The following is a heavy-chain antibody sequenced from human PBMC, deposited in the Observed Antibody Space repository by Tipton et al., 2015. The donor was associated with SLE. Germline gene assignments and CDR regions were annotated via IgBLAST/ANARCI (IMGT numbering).Heavy chain of an antibody. CDR1: GDSISSSTYF. D-gene: IGHD1-26*01. CDR3: ARPTSPIMSAGGTYWYFDL. V-gene: IGHV4-39*07. CDR2: INHSGDT. Sequence: TLSLTCTVSGDSISSSTYFWVWIRQPPGKGLEWIGEINHSGDTSYNPSLKSRVTISVDKSKKQFSLNLRSVTAADTATYYCARPTSPIMSAGGTYWYFDLWGRGTLVTVS. J-gene: IGHJ2*01.